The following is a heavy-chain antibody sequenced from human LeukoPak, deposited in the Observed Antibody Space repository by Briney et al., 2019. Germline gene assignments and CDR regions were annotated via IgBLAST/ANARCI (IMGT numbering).Heavy chain of an antibody. J-gene: IGHJ5*02. D-gene: IGHD2/OR15-2a*01. CDR2: ISWNSGSI. Sequence: GGSLRLSCAGSGFTFDDYAMHWVRQAPGKGLEWVSGISWNSGSIGYADSVKGRFTISRDNAKNSLYLQMNSLRVEDTAVYYCARIYLKSASASWGQGTLVTVSS. CDR1: GFTFDDYA. V-gene: IGHV3-9*01. CDR3: ARIYLKSASAS.